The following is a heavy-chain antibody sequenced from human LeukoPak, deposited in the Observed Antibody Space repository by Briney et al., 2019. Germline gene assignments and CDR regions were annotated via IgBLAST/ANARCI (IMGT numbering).Heavy chain of an antibody. Sequence: PSETLSLTCTVSGGSISSYYWSWIRQPPGKGLEWIGYISDSGSTNYNPSLKSRVTISVDTSKKQFSLRLSSVTAADTAVYYCARQTRIMGSYYFDYWGQGTLVTVSS. CDR1: GGSISSYY. CDR3: ARQTRIMGSYYFDY. CDR2: ISDSGST. V-gene: IGHV4-59*08. J-gene: IGHJ4*02. D-gene: IGHD1-26*01.